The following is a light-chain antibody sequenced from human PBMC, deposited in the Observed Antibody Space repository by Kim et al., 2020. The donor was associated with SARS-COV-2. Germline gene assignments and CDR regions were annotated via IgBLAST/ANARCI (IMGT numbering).Light chain of an antibody. CDR3: GAWDDSLNGHVV. CDR2: ASN. V-gene: IGLV1-44*01. J-gene: IGLJ2*01. Sequence: QSVLTQPPSASGTPGQRVTISCSGSSSNIGSNAVNWYQHLPGTAPKLLIYASNQRPSGVPDRFSGSKSGTSASLAISGLQSEDEADYYCGAWDDSLNGHVVFGGGTQLTVL. CDR1: SSNIGSNA.